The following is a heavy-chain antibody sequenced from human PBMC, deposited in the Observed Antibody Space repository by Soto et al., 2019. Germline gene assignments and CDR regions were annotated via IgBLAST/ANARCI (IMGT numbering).Heavy chain of an antibody. V-gene: IGHV1-18*01. CDR2: ITAYNGYA. CDR1: GYTLTNYG. J-gene: IGHJ6*03. CDR3: ARGRGVGVYYMDV. Sequence: ASVKVSCKASGYTLTNYGITWVRQAPGQGLEWLGWITAYNGYANYAQKLQGRVSMTTDTSTSTAYMELRSLRSDDTAGYYCARGRGVGVYYMDVWGKGTRVTVSS. D-gene: IGHD3-10*01.